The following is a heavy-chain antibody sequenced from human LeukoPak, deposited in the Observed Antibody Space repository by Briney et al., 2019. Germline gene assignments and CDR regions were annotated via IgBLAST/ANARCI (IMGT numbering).Heavy chain of an antibody. J-gene: IGHJ4*02. CDR1: GFTFSSYG. D-gene: IGHD4-11*01. CDR2: ISGSGGST. V-gene: IGHV3-23*01. CDR3: ANRPYSNRESHY. Sequence: GGSLRLSCAASGFTFSSYGTSWVRQAPGKGLEWVSAISGSGGSTYYADSVKGRFTISRDNSKNTLYLQMNSLRAEDTAVYYCANRPYSNRESHYWGQGTLVTVSS.